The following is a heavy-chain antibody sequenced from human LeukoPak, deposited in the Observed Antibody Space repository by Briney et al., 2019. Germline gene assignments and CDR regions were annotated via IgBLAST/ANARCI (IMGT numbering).Heavy chain of an antibody. CDR1: GYTFTSYA. V-gene: IGHV1-69*06. CDR3: ARSAADYYDSSGYAL. J-gene: IGHJ4*02. CDR2: IIPIFGTA. D-gene: IGHD3-22*01. Sequence: VASVKVSCKASGYTFTSYAISWVRQAPGQGLEWMGGIIPIFGTANYAQKFQGRVTITADKSTSTAYMELSSLRSEDTAVYYCARSAADYYDSSGYALWGQGTLVTVSS.